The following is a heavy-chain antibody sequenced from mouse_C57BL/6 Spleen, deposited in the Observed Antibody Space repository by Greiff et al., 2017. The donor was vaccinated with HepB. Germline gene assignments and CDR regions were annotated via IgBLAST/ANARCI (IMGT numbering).Heavy chain of an antibody. J-gene: IGHJ4*01. CDR2: INPNNGGT. CDR1: GYTFTDYN. CDR3: ARRITTEGGAMDY. D-gene: IGHD1-1*01. Sequence: VQLQQSGPELVKPGASVKMSCKASGYTFTDYNMHWVKQSHGKSLEWIGYINPNNGGTSYNQKFKGKATLTVNKSSSTAYMELRSLTSEDSAVYYCARRITTEGGAMDYWGQGTSVTVSS. V-gene: IGHV1-22*01.